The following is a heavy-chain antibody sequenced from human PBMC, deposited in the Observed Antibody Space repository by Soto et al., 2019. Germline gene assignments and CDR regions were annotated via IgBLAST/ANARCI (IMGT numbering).Heavy chain of an antibody. D-gene: IGHD3-3*01. Sequence: SETLSLTCTVSGGSISSYYWSWIRQPPGKGLEWIGYIYYSGSTNYNPSLKSRVTISVDTSKNQFSLRLSSVSAADTAVYYCARAYYDFWSGQFDYWGQGTLVTVSS. J-gene: IGHJ4*02. V-gene: IGHV4-59*01. CDR2: IYYSGST. CDR3: ARAYYDFWSGQFDY. CDR1: GGSISSYY.